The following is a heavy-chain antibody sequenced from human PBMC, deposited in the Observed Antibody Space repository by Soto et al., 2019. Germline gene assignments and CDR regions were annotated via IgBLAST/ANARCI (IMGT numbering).Heavy chain of an antibody. CDR3: AWTDSSGWYDAFDI. CDR1: GYTFTSYG. D-gene: IGHD6-19*01. V-gene: IGHV1-18*01. Sequence: GASVKVSCKASGYTFTSYGISWVRQAPGQGLEWMGWISAYNGNTNYAQKLQGRVTMTTDTSTSTAYMELRSLRSDDTAVYYCAWTDSSGWYDAFDIWGQGTMVTVSS. J-gene: IGHJ3*02. CDR2: ISAYNGNT.